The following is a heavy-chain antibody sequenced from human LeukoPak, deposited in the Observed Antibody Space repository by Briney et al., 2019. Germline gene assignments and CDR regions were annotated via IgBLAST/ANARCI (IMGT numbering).Heavy chain of an antibody. CDR2: ISYDGSNK. Sequence: PGGSLRLSCAASGFTFSSSAMHWVRQAPDKGLEWVAVISYDGSNKYYADSVKGRFTISRDNSKNTLYLQMNSLRAEDTAVYYCARGALRFGGGYYFDYWGQGTLVTVSS. V-gene: IGHV3-30-3*01. CDR1: GFTFSSSA. CDR3: ARGALRFGGGYYFDY. D-gene: IGHD3-10*01. J-gene: IGHJ4*02.